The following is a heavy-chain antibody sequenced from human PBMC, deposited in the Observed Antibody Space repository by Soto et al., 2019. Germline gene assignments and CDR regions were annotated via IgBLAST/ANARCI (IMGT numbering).Heavy chain of an antibody. D-gene: IGHD4-17*01. Sequence: EVQLVESGGGLVKPGGSLRLSCAASGFTFSNAWMNWVRQAPGKGLEWVGRIKSKTDGGTTDYAAPVKGRFTISRDDSKNTLYLQMNSLKTEDTAVYYCTTDPAVYGDYSLSYYYYYGMDVWGQGTTVTVSS. CDR2: IKSKTDGGTT. CDR1: GFTFSNAW. J-gene: IGHJ6*02. CDR3: TTDPAVYGDYSLSYYYYYGMDV. V-gene: IGHV3-15*07.